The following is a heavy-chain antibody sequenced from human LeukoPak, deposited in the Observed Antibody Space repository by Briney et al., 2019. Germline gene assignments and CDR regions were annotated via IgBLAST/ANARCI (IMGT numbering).Heavy chain of an antibody. CDR1: GFTFSDYA. V-gene: IGHV3-23*01. Sequence: WGSLRPSCAAYGFTFSDYAMSWVRQAPGKGLEWVSTISGSGNSTYYADSVKGRFTISRDNSKNTLYLQVNSLRAEDTAIYYCANWGAARNLLSFDYWGQGTLVTVSS. J-gene: IGHJ4*02. CDR3: ANWGAARNLLSFDY. CDR2: ISGSGNST. D-gene: IGHD6-6*01.